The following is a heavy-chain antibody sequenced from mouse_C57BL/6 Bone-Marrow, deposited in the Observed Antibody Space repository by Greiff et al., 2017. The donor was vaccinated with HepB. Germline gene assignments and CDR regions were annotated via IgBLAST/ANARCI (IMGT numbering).Heavy chain of an antibody. CDR3: VRLFRYFDV. V-gene: IGHV10-1*01. Sequence: DVQLQESGGGLVQPKGSLKLSCAASGFSFNTYAMNWVRQAPGKGLEWVARIRSKSNNYATYYADSVKDRFTISRDDSESMLYLQMNNLKTEDTAMYYCVRLFRYFDVWGTGTTVTVSS. J-gene: IGHJ1*03. CDR1: GFSFNTYA. CDR2: IRSKSNNYAT.